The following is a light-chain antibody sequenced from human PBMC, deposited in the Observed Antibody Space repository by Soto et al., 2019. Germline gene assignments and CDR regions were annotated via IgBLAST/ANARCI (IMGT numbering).Light chain of an antibody. Sequence: EIVLTQSPGTLSLSPVGRATLSCRASQSVRSSFLAWYQQRPGQAPRLLILGASFRATGIPDRFSGSGSGTDFTLTISILEPEDFAVYYCQHYGRTLTFGGGTKVEIK. CDR3: QHYGRTLT. V-gene: IGKV3-20*01. CDR1: QSVRSSF. J-gene: IGKJ4*01. CDR2: GAS.